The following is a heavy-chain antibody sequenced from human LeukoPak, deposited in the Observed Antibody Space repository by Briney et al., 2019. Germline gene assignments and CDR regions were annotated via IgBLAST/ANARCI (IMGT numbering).Heavy chain of an antibody. J-gene: IGHJ4*02. D-gene: IGHD1-26*01. CDR3: ARAGSGSYDFDY. Sequence: GGSLRLSCAASGFTFSSYSMNWVRQAPGKGLEWVSSISSSSSYIYYADSVKGRFTISRDNAKNSLYLQMNSLRAEETAVYYCARAGSGSYDFDYWGQGTLVTISS. V-gene: IGHV3-21*01. CDR1: GFTFSSYS. CDR2: ISSSSSYI.